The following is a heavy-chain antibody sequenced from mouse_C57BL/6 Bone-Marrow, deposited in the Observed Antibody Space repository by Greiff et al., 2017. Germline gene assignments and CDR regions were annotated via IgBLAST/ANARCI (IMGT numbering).Heavy chain of an antibody. D-gene: IGHD1-1*01. V-gene: IGHV3-4*01. Sequence: DVMLVESGPALVKPSQTVSLTCTVTGYSITNGNHWWNWIRQVSGSKLEWIGYISSSGSTDSNPSLKSRISITRDTSKTQLFLQLNSVTTEDIATYYCAREGYYGSYWYFDVWGTGTTVTVSS. CDR1: GYSITNGNHW. CDR3: AREGYYGSYWYFDV. CDR2: ISSSGST. J-gene: IGHJ1*03.